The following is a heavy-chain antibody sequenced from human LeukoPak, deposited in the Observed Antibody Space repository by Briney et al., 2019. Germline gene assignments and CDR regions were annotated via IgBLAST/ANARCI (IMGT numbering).Heavy chain of an antibody. J-gene: IGHJ3*02. D-gene: IGHD2-21*01. CDR1: GGSFSAYY. CDR3: ARVSRLWWARDI. Sequence: RTSETLSLTGAGYGGSFSAYYWSWIRQPPGKGLEWIGEINHSGSTNYNPYLKSRVNISVDTSKNQFSLKLSSVTAADTAVYYCARVSRLWWARDIWGQGTMVAVSS. V-gene: IGHV4-34*01. CDR2: INHSGST.